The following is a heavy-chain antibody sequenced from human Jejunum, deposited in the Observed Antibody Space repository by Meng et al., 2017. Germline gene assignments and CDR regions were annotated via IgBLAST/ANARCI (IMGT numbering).Heavy chain of an antibody. V-gene: IGHV4-61*08. Sequence: QVQLQESGPGLVRPSGTLSLICSVSGGSVSRAGYQWGWIRQPPGKGLEWIGYASTNYNPSLKSRVTISLDTSRNQFSLSLSSVTAADTAVYYCAGDHMGSLDYWGQGILVTVSS. CDR2: AST. J-gene: IGHJ4*02. CDR3: AGDHMGSLDY. CDR1: GGSVSRAGYQ. D-gene: IGHD1-26*01.